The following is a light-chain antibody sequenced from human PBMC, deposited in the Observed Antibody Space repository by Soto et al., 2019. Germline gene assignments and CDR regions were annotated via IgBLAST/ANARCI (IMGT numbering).Light chain of an antibody. Sequence: EIVMTQSPATLSVSPGERATLSCRASQSVSSNLAWYQQKPGQAPRLLIYGASTRATGSPARFSGSGSGTEFTLTISCLQYEDFAVYFWQQYNNWPPGTCGQGPKVEIK. CDR3: QQYNNWPPGT. CDR2: GAS. J-gene: IGKJ1*01. CDR1: QSVSSN. V-gene: IGKV3-15*01.